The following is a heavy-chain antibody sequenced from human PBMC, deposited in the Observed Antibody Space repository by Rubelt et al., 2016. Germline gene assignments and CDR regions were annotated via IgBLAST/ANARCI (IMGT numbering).Heavy chain of an antibody. CDR1: GFTFSLYG. V-gene: IGHV3-30*18. J-gene: IGHJ6*02. Sequence: QVQLVETGGGVVQPGRSLRLSCAASGFTFSLYGLHWVRQAPGTGLEWVAVVSYDGSEKYYADSVKGRFTISRDNSKNTLYLQMNSLRAEDTAVYYCAKVGMTGTTFSYGMDVWGQGTTVTVSS. CDR2: VSYDGSEK. CDR3: AKVGMTGTTFSYGMDV. D-gene: IGHD1-7*01.